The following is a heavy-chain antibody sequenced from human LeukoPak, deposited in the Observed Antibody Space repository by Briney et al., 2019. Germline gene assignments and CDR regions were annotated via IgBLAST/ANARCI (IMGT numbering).Heavy chain of an antibody. V-gene: IGHV3-74*01. CDR1: GFIFSSYW. Sequence: GGSLRLSCAASGFIFSSYWMDWVRQAPGKGLVWVSRIHSDGSSTTYADSVKGRFTISRDNAKNTLYLQMNSLRAEDTAVYYCARAPLHLAMYHYFDYWGQGTLVTVSS. J-gene: IGHJ4*02. CDR3: ARAPLHLAMYHYFDY. D-gene: IGHD2-2*01. CDR2: IHSDGSST.